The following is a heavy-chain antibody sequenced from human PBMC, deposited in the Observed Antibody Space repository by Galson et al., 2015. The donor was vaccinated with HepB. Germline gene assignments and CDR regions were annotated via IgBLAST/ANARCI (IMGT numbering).Heavy chain of an antibody. D-gene: IGHD5-24*01. Sequence: SVKVSCKASGGTFSSYAISWVRQAPGQGLEWMGGIIPIFGTANYAQKFQGRVTITADESTSTAYMELSSLRSEDTAVYYCASRDGYNYPPLVFDYWGQGTLVTVSS. CDR2: IIPIFGTA. CDR1: GGTFSSYA. V-gene: IGHV1-69*13. CDR3: ASRDGYNYPPLVFDY. J-gene: IGHJ4*02.